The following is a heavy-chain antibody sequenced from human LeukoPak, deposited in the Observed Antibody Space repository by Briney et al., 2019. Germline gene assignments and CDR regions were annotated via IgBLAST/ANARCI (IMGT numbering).Heavy chain of an antibody. D-gene: IGHD6-13*01. CDR2: ISAYNGNT. CDR3: ARESVGSSSWNGIKSYWFDP. V-gene: IGHV1-18*01. J-gene: IGHJ5*02. Sequence: GASVKVSCKASGYTFTSYGISWVRQAPGQGLEWMGWISAYNGNTNYAQKLQGRVTMTTDTSTSTAYMELRSLRSDVTAVYYCARESVGSSSWNGIKSYWFDPWGQGTLVTVSS. CDR1: GYTFTSYG.